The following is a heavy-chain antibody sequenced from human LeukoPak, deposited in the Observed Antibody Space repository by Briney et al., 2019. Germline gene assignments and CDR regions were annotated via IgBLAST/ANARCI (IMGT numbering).Heavy chain of an antibody. CDR2: IYTSGST. V-gene: IGHV4-4*07. D-gene: IGHD1-26*01. Sequence: TSETLSLTCTVSGGSISSYYWSWIRQPAGKGLEWIGRIYTSGSTNYNPSLKSRATMSVDTSKNQFSLRLSSVTAADTAIYYCAKLPRDVRVGGTRGCWGQGTLVTVSS. CDR3: AKLPRDVRVGGTRGC. J-gene: IGHJ1*01. CDR1: GGSISSYY.